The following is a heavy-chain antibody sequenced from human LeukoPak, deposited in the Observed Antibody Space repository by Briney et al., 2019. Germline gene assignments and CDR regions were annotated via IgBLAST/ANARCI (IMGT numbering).Heavy chain of an antibody. D-gene: IGHD2-15*01. CDR1: GGSISSSNW. CDR2: IYHSGST. J-gene: IGHJ3*02. Sequence: PSGTLSLTCAVSGGSISSSNWWSWVRQPPGKGLEWIGEIYHSGSTNYNPSLKSRVTISVDKSTNPFSLKLSSVTAADTAVSYCAREIVVVVAATPTAFDIWGQGTMVTVSS. V-gene: IGHV4-4*02. CDR3: AREIVVVVAATPTAFDI.